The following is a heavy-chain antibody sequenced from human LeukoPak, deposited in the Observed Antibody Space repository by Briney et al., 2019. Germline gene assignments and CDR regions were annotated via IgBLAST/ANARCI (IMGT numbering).Heavy chain of an antibody. CDR3: ARRAYSSGWYGRNAFDI. V-gene: IGHV1-24*01. Sequence: ASVKVSCKVSGYTLTELSMHWVRQAPGKWLEWMGGFDPEDGETIYAQKFQGRVTMTEDTSTDTAYMELSSLRSEDTAVYYCARRAYSSGWYGRNAFDIWGQGTMVTVSS. J-gene: IGHJ3*02. CDR2: FDPEDGET. CDR1: GYTLTELS. D-gene: IGHD6-19*01.